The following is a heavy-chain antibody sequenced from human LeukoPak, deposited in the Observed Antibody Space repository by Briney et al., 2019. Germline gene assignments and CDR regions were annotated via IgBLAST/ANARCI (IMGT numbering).Heavy chain of an antibody. D-gene: IGHD3-10*01. CDR2: INSDGSST. CDR3: ARVPYGGRYTHYYYYGMDV. J-gene: IGHJ6*02. CDR1: GFTFSSYW. Sequence: TGGFLRLSCAASGFTFSSYWMHWVRHAPGKGLVWVSRINSDGSSTSYADSVKGRFTISRDNAKNTLYLQMNSLRAEDTAVYYCARVPYGGRYTHYYYYGMDVWGQGTTVTVSS. V-gene: IGHV3-74*01.